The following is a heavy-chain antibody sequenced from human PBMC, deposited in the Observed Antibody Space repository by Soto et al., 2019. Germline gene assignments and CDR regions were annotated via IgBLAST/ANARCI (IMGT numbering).Heavy chain of an antibody. J-gene: IGHJ4*02. CDR1: GFTFSNFG. CDR3: AKVRTENVAAAIDH. V-gene: IGHV3-30*18. Sequence: QVHLLESGGGVVQPGRSLRLSCVGSGFTFSNFGIHWVRQAPGKGLEWLAVVSYDEVNKFYADSVRGRFTISRDNSKEPVYQQINSLGREDPARYSGAKVRTENVAAAIDHWGQGPLAT. D-gene: IGHD1-1*01. CDR2: VSYDEVNK.